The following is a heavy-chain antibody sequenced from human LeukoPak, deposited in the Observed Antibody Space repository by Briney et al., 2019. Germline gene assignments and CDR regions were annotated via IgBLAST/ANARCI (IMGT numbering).Heavy chain of an antibody. CDR3: AREGGFYGDYVNWFDP. Sequence: SETLSLTCAVYGGSFSGYYWSWIRQPPGKGLEWIGSIYYSGSTYYNPSLKSRVTISVDTSKNQFSLKLSSVTAADTAVYYCAREGGFYGDYVNWFDPWGQGTLVTVSS. D-gene: IGHD4-17*01. J-gene: IGHJ5*02. CDR1: GGSFSGYY. V-gene: IGHV4-34*01. CDR2: IYYSGST.